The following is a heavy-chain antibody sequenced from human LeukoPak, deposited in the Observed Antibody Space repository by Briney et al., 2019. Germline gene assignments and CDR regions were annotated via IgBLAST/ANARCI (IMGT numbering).Heavy chain of an antibody. J-gene: IGHJ4*02. V-gene: IGHV3-11*04. CDR2: ISSSGSTI. D-gene: IGHD4-23*01. CDR1: EFTFSDYY. Sequence: PGGSLRLSCAASEFTFSDYYMSWIRQAPGKGPEWVSYISSSGSTIYYADSVKGRFTISRDNPKNTLYVQMNSLRAEDTAVYYCARGRGADYGGNSGYFDYWGQGTLVTVPS. CDR3: ARGRGADYGGNSGYFDY.